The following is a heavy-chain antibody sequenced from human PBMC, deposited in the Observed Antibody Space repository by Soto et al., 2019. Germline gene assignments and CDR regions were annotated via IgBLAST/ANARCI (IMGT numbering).Heavy chain of an antibody. CDR1: GGSISSSSYY. Sequence: SETLSLTCTVSGGSISSSSYYWGWIRQPPGKGLEWIGSIYYSGSTYYNPSLKSRVTISVDTSKNQFSLKLSSVTAADTAVYYCARDRRELPTMVAFDIWGQGTMVTVSS. CDR3: ARDRRELPTMVAFDI. J-gene: IGHJ3*02. CDR2: IYYSGST. V-gene: IGHV4-39*07. D-gene: IGHD1-26*01.